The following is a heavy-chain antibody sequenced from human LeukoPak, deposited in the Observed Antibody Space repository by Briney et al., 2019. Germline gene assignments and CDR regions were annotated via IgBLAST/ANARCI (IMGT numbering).Heavy chain of an antibody. CDR1: GGSISSGDYY. CDR3: AGHFYCSGGSCYSNWFDP. J-gene: IGHJ5*02. CDR2: IYYSGRT. V-gene: IGHV4-30-4*08. D-gene: IGHD2-15*01. Sequence: PSETLSLTCIVSGGSISSGDYYWSWIRQPPGKGLEWIGYIYYSGRTYYNPSLNSRVTISVDTSKNQFSLKLSSVTAADTAVYYCAGHFYCSGGSCYSNWFDPWGQGTLVTVSS.